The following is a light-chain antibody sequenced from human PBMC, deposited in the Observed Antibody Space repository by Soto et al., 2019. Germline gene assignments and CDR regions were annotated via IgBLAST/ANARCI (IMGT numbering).Light chain of an antibody. J-gene: IGLJ2*01. Sequence: QSALTQPRSVSGSPGQSVTISCTGTSSDVGGYNYVSWYQQHPGKAPKLMISDVSTRPSGVPDRFSGSKSGNTASLTISGLQAEDEADYYCCSYAGSYTFVLFGGGTKLTVL. CDR3: CSYAGSYTFVL. CDR1: SSDVGGYNY. CDR2: DVS. V-gene: IGLV2-11*01.